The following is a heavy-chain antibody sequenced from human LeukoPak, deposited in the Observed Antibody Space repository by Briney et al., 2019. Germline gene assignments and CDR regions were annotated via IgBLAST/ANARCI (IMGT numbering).Heavy chain of an antibody. V-gene: IGHV3-74*01. J-gene: IGHJ4*02. CDR2: INSDGSST. CDR1: GFTFSIYW. D-gene: IGHD1-1*01. Sequence: GGSLRLSCAASGFTFSIYWMHWVRQVPGKGLVWVSRINSDGSSTNYADSVKGRLTISRDNAKNTLYLQMNSLRAEDTAVYYCARGSGGYDYWGQGTLVTVSS. CDR3: ARGSGGYDY.